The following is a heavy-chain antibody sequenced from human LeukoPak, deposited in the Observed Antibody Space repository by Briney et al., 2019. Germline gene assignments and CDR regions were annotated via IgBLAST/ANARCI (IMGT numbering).Heavy chain of an antibody. D-gene: IGHD5-12*01. CDR2: IYSGGST. V-gene: IGHV3-53*04. CDR1: GFTVSSNY. Sequence: GGSLRLSCAASGFTVSSNYMSWVRQAPGKGLEWVSVIYSGGSTYYADSVKGRFTISRHNSKNTLYLQMNSLRAEDTAVYYCAREGGTYGYAISRYGMDVWGQGTTVTVSS. J-gene: IGHJ6*02. CDR3: AREGGTYGYAISRYGMDV.